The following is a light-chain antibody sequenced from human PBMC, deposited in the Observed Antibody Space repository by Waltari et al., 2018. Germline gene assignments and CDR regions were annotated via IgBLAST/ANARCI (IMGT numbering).Light chain of an antibody. CDR2: KDN. V-gene: IGLV3-25*03. CDR3: QSTDNSNTYLYWM. J-gene: IGLJ3*02. CDR1: TLTKQY. Sequence: SYDLTQPPSVSVSPGQTARIPCSGDTLTKQYAYWYQQKPGQAPVLVIYKDNERPSGIPARFSGSSSGTTGTLTISGVQAEDEADYYCQSTDNSNTYLYWMFGGGTKLTVL.